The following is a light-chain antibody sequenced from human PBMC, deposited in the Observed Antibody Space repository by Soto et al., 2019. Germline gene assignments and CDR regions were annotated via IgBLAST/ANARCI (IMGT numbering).Light chain of an antibody. CDR3: QQHGSSPGK. Sequence: EIVLTQSPGTLSLSPGERATLSCRVRQSVSSSYLAWYKQKPGQAHRLLIYGAYRSATGIPDRLIGSVSGTYLAHTSSRMEHEEFAVYDCQQHGSSPGKFGQGTKVEIK. CDR2: GAY. J-gene: IGKJ1*01. CDR1: QSVSSSY. V-gene: IGKV3-20*01.